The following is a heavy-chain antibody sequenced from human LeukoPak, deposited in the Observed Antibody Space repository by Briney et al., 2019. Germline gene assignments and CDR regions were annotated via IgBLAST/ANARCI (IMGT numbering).Heavy chain of an antibody. D-gene: IGHD6-13*01. Sequence: GGSLRLSCAASGFTFSSYAMHWVRQAPGKGLEWVAVISYDGSNKYYADSVKGRFTISRDNSKNTLYLQMNSLRAEDTAVYYCARDRYSSSWYAINYWGQGTLVTASS. CDR1: GFTFSSYA. CDR3: ARDRYSSSWYAINY. J-gene: IGHJ4*02. V-gene: IGHV3-30*04. CDR2: ISYDGSNK.